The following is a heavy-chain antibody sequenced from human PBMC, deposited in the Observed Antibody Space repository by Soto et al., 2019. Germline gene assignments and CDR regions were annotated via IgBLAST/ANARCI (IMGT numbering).Heavy chain of an antibody. CDR3: ARDRDLYTQDQLLDCYDY. CDR1: GYTFTSYG. D-gene: IGHD2-2*01. J-gene: IGHJ4*02. CDR2: ISAYNGNT. V-gene: IGHV1-18*01. Sequence: ASVKVSCKASGYTFTSYGISWVRQAPGQGLEWMGWISAYNGNTNYAQKLQGRVTMTTDTSTSTAYMELRSLRSDDTAVYYCARDRDLYTQDQLLDCYDYWSQGTLVTVSS.